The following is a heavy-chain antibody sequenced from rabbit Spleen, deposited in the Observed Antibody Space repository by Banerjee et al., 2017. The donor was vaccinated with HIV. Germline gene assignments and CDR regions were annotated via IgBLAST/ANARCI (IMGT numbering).Heavy chain of an antibody. D-gene: IGHD1-1*01. J-gene: IGHJ6*01. CDR3: ARDTSSSFSSYGMDL. Sequence: QEQLVESGGGLVRPEGSLKLSCTASGFSFSNKAVMCWVRQAPGKGLQWIACINAVTGKAVYATWAKGRFTFSKTSSTTVTLQMTSLTAADTATYFCARDTSSSFSSYGMDLWAQGPWSPS. CDR1: GFSFSNKAV. CDR2: INAVTGKA. V-gene: IGHV1S45*01.